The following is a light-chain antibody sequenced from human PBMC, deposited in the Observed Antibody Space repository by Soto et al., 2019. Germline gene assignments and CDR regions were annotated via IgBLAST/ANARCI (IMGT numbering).Light chain of an antibody. J-gene: IGKJ1*01. CDR1: QRVSTY. Sequence: EIVMTQSPATLSASRGDRATLSCRASQRVSTYLPWYQQKPGQAPRLLIYGASSRTTGIPARFSGSGCGTEFTLTISSLQSEDFAAYSCQQYNIGPRTFGQGTKVDIK. CDR3: QQYNIGPRT. V-gene: IGKV3-15*01. CDR2: GAS.